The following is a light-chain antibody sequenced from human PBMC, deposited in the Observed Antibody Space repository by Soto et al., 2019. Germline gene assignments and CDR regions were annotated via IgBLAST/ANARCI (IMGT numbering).Light chain of an antibody. J-gene: IGKJ1*01. CDR1: QRISKK. V-gene: IGKV1-39*01. CDR2: AAS. Sequence: DIQMTQSPSSLSASVGDRVTITCRASQRISKKLSWYQQKPGKAPKLLIYAASTLQNGVPSRISGSGSGTDFTLTIDSLQPEDFATYYCQQSYSTPPRWTFGQGTKVDIK. CDR3: QQSYSTPPRWT.